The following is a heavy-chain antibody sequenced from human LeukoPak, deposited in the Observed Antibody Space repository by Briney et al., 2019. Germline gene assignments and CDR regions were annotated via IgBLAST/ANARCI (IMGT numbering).Heavy chain of an antibody. CDR3: ARHQGDEPAAHNWFDP. CDR1: GGSISSSSYS. Sequence: SETLSLTCTVSGGSISSSSYSWGWIRQPPGKGLEWIGSIYYSGSTYYNPSLKSRVTISVDTSKNQFSLKLSSVTAADTAVYYCARHQGDEPAAHNWFDPWGQGTLVTVSS. CDR2: IYYSGST. J-gene: IGHJ5*02. V-gene: IGHV4-39*01. D-gene: IGHD2-2*01.